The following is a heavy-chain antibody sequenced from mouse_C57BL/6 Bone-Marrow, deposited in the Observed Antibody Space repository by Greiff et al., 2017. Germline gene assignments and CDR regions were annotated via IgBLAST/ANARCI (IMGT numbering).Heavy chain of an antibody. CDR2: ILPGSGST. J-gene: IGHJ4*01. V-gene: IGHV1-9*01. D-gene: IGHD2-3*01. CDR1: GYTFTGYW. Sequence: QVQLQQSGAELMKPGASVKLSCKATGYTFTGYWIEWVKQRPGHGLEWIGEILPGSGSTNYIEKFKGKATFTADTSSNTAYMQLSSLTTEDSAIYYCARISYDGHYYAMDYWGQGTSVTVSS. CDR3: ARISYDGHYYAMDY.